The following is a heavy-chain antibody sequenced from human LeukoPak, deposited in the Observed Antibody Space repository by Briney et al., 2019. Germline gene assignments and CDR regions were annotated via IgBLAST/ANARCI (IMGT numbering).Heavy chain of an antibody. J-gene: IGHJ3*02. V-gene: IGHV4-4*07. CDR2: IYTSGST. CDR1: GGSISSYY. Sequence: MSSETLSLTCTVSGGSISSYYWSWIRQPPGKGLEWIGRIYTSGSTNYNPSLKSRVTMSVDTSKNQFSLKLSSVTAADTAVYYCARDIDYGGNSDAFDIWGQGTMVTVSS. D-gene: IGHD4-17*01. CDR3: ARDIDYGGNSDAFDI.